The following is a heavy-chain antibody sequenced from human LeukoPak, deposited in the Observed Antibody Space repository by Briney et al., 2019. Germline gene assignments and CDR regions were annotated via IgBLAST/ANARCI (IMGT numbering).Heavy chain of an antibody. J-gene: IGHJ4*02. D-gene: IGHD2-2*01. Sequence: GRSLRLSCAASGFTFDDYAMHWVRQAPGQGLEWVSGISWNSGSIGYADSVKGRFTISRDNAKNSLYLQMNSLRAEDMALYYCAKGYCSSTSCYADHWGQGTLVTVSS. V-gene: IGHV3-9*03. CDR2: ISWNSGSI. CDR3: AKGYCSSTSCYADH. CDR1: GFTFDDYA.